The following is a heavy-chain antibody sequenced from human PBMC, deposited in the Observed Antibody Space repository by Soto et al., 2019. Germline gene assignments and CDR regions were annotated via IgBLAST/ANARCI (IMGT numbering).Heavy chain of an antibody. Sequence: GGSLRLSCAASGFTFSGSAMHWVRQASGKGLEWVGRIRSKANSYATAYAASVKGRFTISRDDSKNTAYLQMNSLKTEDTAVYYCTRHEVDTYYYYGMDVWGQGTTVTVSS. CDR2: IRSKANSYAT. J-gene: IGHJ6*02. CDR3: TRHEVDTYYYYGMDV. CDR1: GFTFSGSA. V-gene: IGHV3-73*01. D-gene: IGHD5-18*01.